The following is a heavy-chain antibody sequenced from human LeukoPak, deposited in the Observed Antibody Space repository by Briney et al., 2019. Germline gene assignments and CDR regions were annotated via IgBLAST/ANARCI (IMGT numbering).Heavy chain of an antibody. Sequence: GGSLRLSCAASGFTFDDYAMHWVRQAPGKGLEWVSRISWNSGSIGYADSVKGRFTISRDNAKNSLYLQMNSLKAEDTALYYCVGPLSSGVEAWGQGTLVTVSS. CDR1: GFTFDDYA. CDR2: ISWNSGSI. D-gene: IGHD2-15*01. J-gene: IGHJ4*02. CDR3: VGPLSSGVEA. V-gene: IGHV3-9*01.